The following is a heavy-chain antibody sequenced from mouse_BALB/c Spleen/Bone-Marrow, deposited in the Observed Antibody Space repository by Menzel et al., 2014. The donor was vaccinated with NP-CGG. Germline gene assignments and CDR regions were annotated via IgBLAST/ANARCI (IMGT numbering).Heavy chain of an antibody. J-gene: IGHJ3*01. Sequence: EVKLVESGGGLVQPGGSLKLSCAASGLTFSSYGMSWVRQNIDKRLELVATIKSNGGSTYYPDSVKGRFSISRDNAKNTLYLQMSSLKSEDTAMYYCTSLSSMITAAWFAYWGQGTLVTISA. CDR3: TSLSSMITAAWFAY. CDR1: GLTFSSYG. CDR2: IKSNGGST. D-gene: IGHD2-4*01. V-gene: IGHV5-6-3*01.